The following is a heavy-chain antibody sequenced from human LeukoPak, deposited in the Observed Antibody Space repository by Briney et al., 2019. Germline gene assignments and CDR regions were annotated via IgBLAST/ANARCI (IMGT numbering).Heavy chain of an antibody. Sequence: ASVKVSCKASGYTFTSYDINWVRQATGQGLEWMGWMNPNSGNTGYAQKFQGRVTMTRNTSISTAYMELRSLRSDDTAVYYCAREISIVDPFDYWGQGTLVTVSS. CDR3: AREISIVDPFDY. CDR2: MNPNSGNT. J-gene: IGHJ4*02. CDR1: GYTFTSYD. V-gene: IGHV1-8*01. D-gene: IGHD5-12*01.